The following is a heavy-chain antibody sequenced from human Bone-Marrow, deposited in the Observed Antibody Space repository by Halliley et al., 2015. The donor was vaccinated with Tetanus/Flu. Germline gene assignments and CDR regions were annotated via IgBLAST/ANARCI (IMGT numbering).Heavy chain of an antibody. CDR2: IYSGGTT. Sequence: SLRLSCAASGFTVSNNYMSWVRQAPGKGLEGVAVIYSGGTTHYADSVKGRFIVSRDNSKNTLHLQMNSLTAADTAMYFCAKDAVPGQQWLTTFDSWGRGTLVTVSS. J-gene: IGHJ4*02. CDR1: GFTVSNNY. D-gene: IGHD6-19*01. V-gene: IGHV3-53*01. CDR3: AKDAVPGQQWLTTFDS.